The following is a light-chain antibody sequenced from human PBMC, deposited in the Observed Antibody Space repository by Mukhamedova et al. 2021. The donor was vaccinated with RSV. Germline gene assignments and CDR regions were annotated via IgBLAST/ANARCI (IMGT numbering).Light chain of an antibody. Sequence: TWGASQSISSWLAWYQQKPGKAPKLLIYKASSLESGVPSRFSGSGSGTEFTLTISSLQPDDFATYYCQQYNSYSGITFGQGTRLEIK. CDR2: KAS. CDR1: QSISSW. CDR3: QQYNSYSGIT. V-gene: IGKV1-5*03. J-gene: IGKJ5*01.